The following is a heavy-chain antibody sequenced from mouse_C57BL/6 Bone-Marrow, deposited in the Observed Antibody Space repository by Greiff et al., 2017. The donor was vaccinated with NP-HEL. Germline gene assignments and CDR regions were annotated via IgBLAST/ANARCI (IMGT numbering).Heavy chain of an antibody. D-gene: IGHD1-1*01. CDR1: GFTFSDYY. Sequence: EVQLVESEGGLVQPGSSMKLSCTASGFTFSDYYMAWVRQVPEKGLEWVANINYDGSSTYYLDSLKSRFIISRDNAKNILYLQMSSLKSEDTATYYCARGWGYGSSHWYFDVWGTGTTVTVSS. CDR2: INYDGSST. V-gene: IGHV5-16*01. J-gene: IGHJ1*03. CDR3: ARGWGYGSSHWYFDV.